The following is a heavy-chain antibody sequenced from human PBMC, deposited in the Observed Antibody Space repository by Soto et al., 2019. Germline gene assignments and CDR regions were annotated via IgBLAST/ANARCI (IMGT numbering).Heavy chain of an antibody. CDR3: ARDMKSVRFWGTNGFDP. CDR2: ITLSSSYI. CDR1: GFNFGAFG. Sequence: GSLRLSCGASGFNFGAFGMNWVRQAPGKGLEWVSSITLSSSYIYYADSVKGRFTVSRDNAKNSLYLDMKSLTVDDTAVYYCARDMKSVRFWGTNGFDPWGQGTLVTVSS. J-gene: IGHJ5*02. V-gene: IGHV3-21*01. D-gene: IGHD3-16*01.